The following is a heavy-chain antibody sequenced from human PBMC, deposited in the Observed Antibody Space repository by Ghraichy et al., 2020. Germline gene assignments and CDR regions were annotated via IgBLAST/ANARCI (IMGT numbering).Heavy chain of an antibody. Sequence: SETLSLTCTVSGGSISSGGYYWSWIRQHPGKGLEWIGYIYYSGSTYYNPSLKSRVTISVDTSKNQFSLKLSSVTAADTAVYYCARGGVRYYDFWSGYYNEPNWFDPWGQGTLVTVSS. D-gene: IGHD3-3*01. CDR1: GGSISSGGYY. CDR2: IYYSGST. V-gene: IGHV4-31*03. J-gene: IGHJ5*02. CDR3: ARGGVRYYDFWSGYYNEPNWFDP.